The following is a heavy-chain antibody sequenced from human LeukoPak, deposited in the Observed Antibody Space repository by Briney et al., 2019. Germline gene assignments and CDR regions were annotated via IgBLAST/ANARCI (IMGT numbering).Heavy chain of an antibody. CDR2: ISGSGGST. V-gene: IGHV3-23*01. CDR3: AKLDYDYVWGSYRYTDKNWFDP. D-gene: IGHD3-16*02. J-gene: IGHJ5*02. Sequence: GGSLRLSCAASGFTFSSYAMSWVRQAPGKGLEWVSAISGSGGSTYYADSVKGRFTISRDNSKNTLYLQMNSPRAEDTAVYYCAKLDYDYVWGSYRYTDKNWFDPWGQGTLVTVSS. CDR1: GFTFSSYA.